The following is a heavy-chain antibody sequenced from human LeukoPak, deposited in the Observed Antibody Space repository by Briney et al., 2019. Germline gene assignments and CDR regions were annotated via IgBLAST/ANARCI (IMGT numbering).Heavy chain of an antibody. CDR1: GFTVSGNY. CDR3: ARDSSSHYFDY. J-gene: IGHJ4*02. V-gene: IGHV3-66*01. D-gene: IGHD6-6*01. Sequence: GGSLRLSCAASGFTVSGNYMSWVRQAPGKGLQWVSVIYSGGGTYYADSLKGRFTISRDDSQNTLDLQMNSLRAEDTAVYYCARDSSSHYFDYWGQGTLVTVSS. CDR2: IYSGGGT.